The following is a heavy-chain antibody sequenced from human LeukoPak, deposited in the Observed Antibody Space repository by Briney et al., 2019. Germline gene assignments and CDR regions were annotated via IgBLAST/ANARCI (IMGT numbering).Heavy chain of an antibody. Sequence: ASVKVSCKASGGTFSSYAMSWVRQAPGQGLEWMGGIIPIFGTANYAQKFQGRVTITADESTSTAYMELSSLRSEDTAVYYCARGVQGWNFDYWGQGTLVTVSS. D-gene: IGHD6-19*01. CDR1: GGTFSSYA. V-gene: IGHV1-69*13. CDR2: IIPIFGTA. J-gene: IGHJ4*02. CDR3: ARGVQGWNFDY.